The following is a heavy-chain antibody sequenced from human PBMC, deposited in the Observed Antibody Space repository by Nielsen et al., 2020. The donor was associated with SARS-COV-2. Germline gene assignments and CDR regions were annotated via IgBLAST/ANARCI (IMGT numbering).Heavy chain of an antibody. J-gene: IGHJ4*02. D-gene: IGHD6-19*01. Sequence: GGSLRLSCVASGFTFDDFAMHWVRQVPGKGLVWVSRINTYGSSTSYADYVKGRFTISRDNAKNSLYLQMNSLRADDTALYYCAKAYSSGWYWCLDYWGQGTLVTVSS. CDR2: INTYGSST. CDR3: AKAYSSGWYWCLDY. CDR1: GFTFDDFA. V-gene: IGHV3-9*01.